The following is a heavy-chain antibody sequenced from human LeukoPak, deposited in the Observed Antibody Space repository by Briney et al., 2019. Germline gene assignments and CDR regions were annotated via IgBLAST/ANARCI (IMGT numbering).Heavy chain of an antibody. Sequence: PGGSLRLSCAASGFSFSSDELNWVRQAPGKGLEWLSYISTSGRTTYYADSVKGRFTISRDNAKNSLYLQMSSLRAEDTAVYYCARDRTMVRGLANYFYGMDVWGQGTTVIVFS. CDR3: ARDRTMVRGLANYFYGMDV. CDR1: GFSFSSDE. D-gene: IGHD3-10*01. CDR2: ISTSGRTT. V-gene: IGHV3-48*03. J-gene: IGHJ6*02.